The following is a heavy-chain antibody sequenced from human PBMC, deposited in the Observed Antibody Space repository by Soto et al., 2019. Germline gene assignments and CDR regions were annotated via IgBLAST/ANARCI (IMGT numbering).Heavy chain of an antibody. D-gene: IGHD1-7*01. CDR1: GGSISSYY. J-gene: IGHJ4*02. Sequence: SETLSLTCTVSGGSISSYYWSWIRQPPGKGLEWIGYIYYSGSTNYNPSLKSRVTISVDTSRNQFSLKLSSVTAADTAVYYCASYNWNYGSRYFDYWGQGTLVTVSS. V-gene: IGHV4-59*01. CDR2: IYYSGST. CDR3: ASYNWNYGSRYFDY.